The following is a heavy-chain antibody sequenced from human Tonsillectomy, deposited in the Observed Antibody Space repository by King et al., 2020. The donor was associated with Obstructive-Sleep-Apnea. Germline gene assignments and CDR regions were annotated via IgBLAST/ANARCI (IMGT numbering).Heavy chain of an antibody. Sequence: VQLQESGPGLVKPSETLSLTCTVSGGSISSYYWSWLRQPPGKGLEWIGYIDYSGSTNYSPSLKSRVTISVDTSKNQFSLKLSSVTAADTAVYYCARAGSTVTSTSLSHWYFDLWGRGTLVTVSS. J-gene: IGHJ2*01. CDR2: IDYSGST. D-gene: IGHD4-17*01. V-gene: IGHV4-59*01. CDR3: ARAGSTVTSTSLSHWYFDL. CDR1: GGSISSYY.